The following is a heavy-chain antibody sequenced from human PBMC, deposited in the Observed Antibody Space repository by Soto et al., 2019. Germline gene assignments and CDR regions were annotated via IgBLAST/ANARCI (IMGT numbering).Heavy chain of an antibody. D-gene: IGHD2-2*01. CDR1: GFTFSSNW. CDR3: AREIVVARGASYFDY. V-gene: IGHV3-7*04. J-gene: IGHJ4*02. Sequence: EVQLVESGGNLVQPGGSLRLSCVGSGFTFSSNWMTWVRQAPGKGLEWVGNIRQDGSENYYVDSVKGRFTISRDNAKNSLYLQMNRLRAEDTAVYYCAREIVVARGASYFDYWGPGTLVTVSS. CDR2: IRQDGSEN.